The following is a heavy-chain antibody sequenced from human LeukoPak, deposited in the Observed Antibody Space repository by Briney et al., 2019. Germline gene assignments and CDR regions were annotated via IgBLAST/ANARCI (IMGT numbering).Heavy chain of an antibody. CDR1: GFTFSSYA. Sequence: GGSLRLSCAASGFTFSSYAMSWVRQAPGKGLEWVSAISGSGGSTYYADSVKGRFTISRDNSKNTLYLQMNGLRAEDTAVYYCAKDRGVVITTNFDYWGQGTLVTVSS. CDR2: ISGSGGST. CDR3: AKDRGVVITTNFDY. V-gene: IGHV3-23*01. J-gene: IGHJ4*02. D-gene: IGHD3-22*01.